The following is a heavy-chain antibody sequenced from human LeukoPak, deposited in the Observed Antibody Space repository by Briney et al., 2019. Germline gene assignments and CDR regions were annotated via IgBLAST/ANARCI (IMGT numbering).Heavy chain of an antibody. CDR2: ISGSSSDI. CDR3: ARRGYYDYSGFDY. D-gene: IGHD3-22*01. J-gene: IGHJ4*02. Sequence: GGSLRLSCAGSEFTFSSYSMNWVRQAPGKGLEWVSSISGSSSDIYYADSVKGRFTISRDNSKNSLYLQMKSLRAEDTALYYCARRGYYDYSGFDYWGQGTLVTVSS. V-gene: IGHV3-21*01. CDR1: EFTFSSYS.